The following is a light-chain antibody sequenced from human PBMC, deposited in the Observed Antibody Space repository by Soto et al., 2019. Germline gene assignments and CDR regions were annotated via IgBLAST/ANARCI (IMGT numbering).Light chain of an antibody. J-gene: IGKJ4*01. CDR1: ESVRSK. CDR3: QHRDSWPLT. Sequence: EIVLTQSPATLSVSPGETATLSCRASESVRSKLAWYQQKPGQAPRLLIYGASNRATGIPARFSGSGSGTDFILIISSLEPEDFAVYYCQHRDSWPLTFGGGTKLELK. CDR2: GAS. V-gene: IGKV3-11*01.